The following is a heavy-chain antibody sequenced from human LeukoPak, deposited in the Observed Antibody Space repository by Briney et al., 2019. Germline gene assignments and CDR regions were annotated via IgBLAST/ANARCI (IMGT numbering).Heavy chain of an antibody. CDR3: ARGRKYCSSTSCSKVFDY. CDR2: MNPNSGNT. CDR1: GYTFTSYD. Sequence: ASVKVSCKASGYTFTSYDINLVRQATGQGLEWMGWMNPNSGNTGYAQKFQGRVTMTMNTSISTAYMGLSSLRSEDTAVYYCARGRKYCSSTSCSKVFDYWGQGTLVTVSS. J-gene: IGHJ4*02. D-gene: IGHD2-2*01. V-gene: IGHV1-8*01.